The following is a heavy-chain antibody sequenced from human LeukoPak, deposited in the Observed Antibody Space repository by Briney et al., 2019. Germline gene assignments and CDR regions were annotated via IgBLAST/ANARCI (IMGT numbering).Heavy chain of an antibody. V-gene: IGHV3-74*01. Sequence: PGGSLRLSCAASGFTFSSNWMHWVRQAPGKGLVWVSRINRDGSRTDYADSVKGRFTISRDNAKNTLYLQMNSLRAEDTAVYYCASEGGDYGDPWGQGTLVTVSS. J-gene: IGHJ5*02. CDR2: INRDGSRT. D-gene: IGHD4/OR15-4a*01. CDR1: GFTFSSNW. CDR3: ASEGGDYGDP.